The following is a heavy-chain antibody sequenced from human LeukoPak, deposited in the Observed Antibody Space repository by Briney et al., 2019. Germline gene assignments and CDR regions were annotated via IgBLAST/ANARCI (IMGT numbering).Heavy chain of an antibody. Sequence: PGGSLRLSCAASGFTFSSYSMNWVRQAPGKGLEWVSSISSSSSYIYYADSVKGRFTISRDNAKNSLYLQMNGLRAEDTAVYYCARDIAAGRNYYYYGMDVWGQGTTVTVSS. CDR1: GFTFSSYS. D-gene: IGHD6-13*01. V-gene: IGHV3-21*01. CDR3: ARDIAAGRNYYYYGMDV. J-gene: IGHJ6*02. CDR2: ISSSSSYI.